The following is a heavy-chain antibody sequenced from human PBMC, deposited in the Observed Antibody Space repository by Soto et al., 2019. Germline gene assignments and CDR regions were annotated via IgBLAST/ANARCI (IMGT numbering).Heavy chain of an antibody. J-gene: IGHJ6*03. V-gene: IGHV1-3*01. CDR1: GYTFTSHA. CDR3: ASKRGRTSYYYYMAV. D-gene: IGHD3-10*01. Sequence: ALVKGSFKAPGYTFTSHALPLVRQAPRQSLEWMGWINAGTGRTKYSETFQGRVTITRDTSASTAYMELSSLRSEDTAVYYCASKRGRTSYYYYMAVWGRGTTVTVSS. CDR2: INAGTGRT.